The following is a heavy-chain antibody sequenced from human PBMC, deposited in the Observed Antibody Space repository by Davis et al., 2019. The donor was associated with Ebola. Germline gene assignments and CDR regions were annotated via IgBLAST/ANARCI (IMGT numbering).Heavy chain of an antibody. D-gene: IGHD3-10*01. CDR2: IYPGDSDT. Sequence: GESLKISCKDSGYDFTSYWIGWVRQMPGKGLEWMGIIYPGDSDTRYSPSFQGQVTISADKSIGTAYLQWNSLKASDTAIYYCARYDANHYGPRPVWDVWGKGTSVTVSS. J-gene: IGHJ6*04. V-gene: IGHV5-51*01. CDR1: GYDFTSYW. CDR3: ARYDANHYGPRPVWDV.